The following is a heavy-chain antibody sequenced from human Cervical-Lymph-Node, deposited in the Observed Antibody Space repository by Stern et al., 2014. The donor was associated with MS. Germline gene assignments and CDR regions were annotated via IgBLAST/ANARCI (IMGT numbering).Heavy chain of an antibody. J-gene: IGHJ4*02. CDR3: ATRGDHYASGNYYPFDY. D-gene: IGHD3-10*01. CDR2: IYLGDTDDYLVDFET. Sequence: EVQLVESGAEVKKPGESLKISCKVSGDKLNNYWIAWVRQMPGKGLEWMGIIYLGDTDDYLVDFETKYSPSFQGQVTISADKSISTAYLQWSSLKAADTAVYYCATRGDHYASGNYYPFDYWSQGTLVTVSS. V-gene: IGHV5-51*01. CDR1: GDKLNNYW.